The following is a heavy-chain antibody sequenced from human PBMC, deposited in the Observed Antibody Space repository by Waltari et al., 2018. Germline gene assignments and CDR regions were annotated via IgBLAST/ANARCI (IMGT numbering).Heavy chain of an antibody. V-gene: IGHV3-21*01. J-gene: IGHJ4*02. D-gene: IGHD6-13*01. CDR1: GFPFSRYG. CDR2: ISSSSSYI. Sequence: VQLVESGGGLVTPGGSLGLPCAGSGFPFSRYGLNGVRQAPGRGLEWVSSISSSSSYITYADSVKGRFTISRDNAKNSLYLQMNSLRAEDTAVYYCASSGYSSSWDSGAFDYWGQGTLVTVSS. CDR3: ASSGYSSSWDSGAFDY.